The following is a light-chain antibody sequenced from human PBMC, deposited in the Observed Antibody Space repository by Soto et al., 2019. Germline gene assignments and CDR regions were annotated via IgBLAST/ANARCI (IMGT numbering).Light chain of an antibody. CDR3: QSYDSSRSGVV. Sequence: QPVLTQPPSVSGAPGQGVTIACTGSSSNIGAGYDVHWYQQLPGTAPKLLISGNSNRPSGVPDRFSGSKSGTSASLAITGLQAEDEADYYCQSYDSSRSGVVFGGGTQVTVL. CDR2: GNS. V-gene: IGLV1-40*01. J-gene: IGLJ2*01. CDR1: SSNIGAGYD.